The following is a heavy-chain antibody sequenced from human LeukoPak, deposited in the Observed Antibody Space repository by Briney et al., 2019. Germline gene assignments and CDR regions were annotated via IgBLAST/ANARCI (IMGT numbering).Heavy chain of an antibody. Sequence: ASAKVSCKASGDTFTDYTMNWVRQAPGQGLEWMGWIHPNSGGTNYAQKFQGRVTMTRDTSISTAYMELRRLTFDDTAVYYCGRKSASRKTSEFDYWGQGTLVTVSS. V-gene: IGHV1-2*02. D-gene: IGHD2-2*01. CDR3: GRKSASRKTSEFDY. CDR1: GDTFTDYT. CDR2: IHPNSGGT. J-gene: IGHJ4*02.